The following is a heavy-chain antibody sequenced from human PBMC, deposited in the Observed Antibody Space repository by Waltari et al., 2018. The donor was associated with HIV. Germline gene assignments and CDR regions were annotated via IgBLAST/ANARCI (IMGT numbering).Heavy chain of an antibody. Sequence: QVELVQPEAEVGKPGASVKVPCEAYGYIFTDHFIHWVRQAPGQGLEGKGRKKTKGCGTKGGTKFPGWVHINKEMATSTAYLEPRRVTSGDMAQFFFAKGGMEYFGLWGRGTLVTFSS. V-gene: IGHV1-2*04. CDR2: KKTKGCGT. D-gene: IGHD3-16*01. CDR3: AKGGMEYFGL. J-gene: IGHJ2*01. CDR1: GYIFTDHF.